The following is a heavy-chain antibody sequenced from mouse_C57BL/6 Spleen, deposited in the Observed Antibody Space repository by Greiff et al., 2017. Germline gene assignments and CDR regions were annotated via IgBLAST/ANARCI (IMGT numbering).Heavy chain of an antibody. Sequence: QVQLQQPGAELVRPGSSVKLSCKASGYTFTSYWMDWVKQRPGQGLEWIGNIYPSDSETHYNQKFKDKATLTVDKSSSTAYMQLSSLTSEDSAVYYCARRTLGLRYFDVWGTGTTVTVSS. V-gene: IGHV1-61*01. CDR3: ARRTLGLRYFDV. J-gene: IGHJ1*03. CDR1: GYTFTSYW. CDR2: IYPSDSET. D-gene: IGHD4-1*01.